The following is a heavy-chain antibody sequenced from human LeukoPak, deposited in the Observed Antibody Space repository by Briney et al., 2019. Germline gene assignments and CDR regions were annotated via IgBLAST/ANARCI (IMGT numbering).Heavy chain of an antibody. CDR3: AKDSSSTRSFDY. CDR2: IGTSGGST. D-gene: IGHD2-2*01. V-gene: IGHV3-NL1*01. CDR1: GFTFSDYY. J-gene: IGHJ4*02. Sequence: GGSLRLSCAASGFTFSDYYMSWVRQAPGKGLEWVSVIGTSGGSTIYADSVKGRFTISRDDSKNTLYLQLNSLRAEDSALYYCAKDSSSTRSFDYWGQGTLVTVSS.